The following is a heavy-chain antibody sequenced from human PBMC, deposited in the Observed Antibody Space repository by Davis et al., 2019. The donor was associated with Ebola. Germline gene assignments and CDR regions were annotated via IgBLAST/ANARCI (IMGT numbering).Heavy chain of an antibody. CDR3: ARDRASYYYGSGTYYYGMDV. J-gene: IGHJ6*02. V-gene: IGHV4-59*01. Sequence: SETLSLTCTVSGGSITNYYWSWIRQPPGKGLEWIGYIYYSGSTNYNPSLKSRVTISVDTSKNQFSLKLSSVTAADTAVYYCARDRASYYYGSGTYYYGMDVWGQGTTVTVSS. CDR2: IYYSGST. D-gene: IGHD3-10*01. CDR1: GGSITNYY.